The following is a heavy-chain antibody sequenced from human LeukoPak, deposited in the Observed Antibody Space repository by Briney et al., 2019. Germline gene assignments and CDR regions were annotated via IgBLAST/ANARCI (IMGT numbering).Heavy chain of an antibody. Sequence: SQTLSLTCAISGDSVFSNSSWNWIRQSPSRGLEWLGRTYYRSKWYNDYGVSVKSRININPDTSKNHFSLQLSSVTPEDTAVYYCVRGGQGDGHSADDGFDIWGQGTMVTVS. J-gene: IGHJ3*02. D-gene: IGHD5-18*01. CDR2: TYYRSKWYN. CDR3: VRGGQGDGHSADDGFDI. CDR1: GDSVFSNSS. V-gene: IGHV6-1*01.